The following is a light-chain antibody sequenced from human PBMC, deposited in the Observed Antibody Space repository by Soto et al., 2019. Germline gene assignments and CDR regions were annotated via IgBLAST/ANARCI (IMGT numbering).Light chain of an antibody. CDR3: QQRINAPWT. CDR1: QSVDNY. J-gene: IGKJ1*01. Sequence: EIVLTQSPVTLSLSPGDRATLTCRASQSVDNYLVWYQQKPGQAPKALIYDASYRAPGIPARFSGSGSGTYFPLTISRLEPEDFVDYYCQQRINAPWTFGQGTKVEIK. CDR2: DAS. V-gene: IGKV3-11*01.